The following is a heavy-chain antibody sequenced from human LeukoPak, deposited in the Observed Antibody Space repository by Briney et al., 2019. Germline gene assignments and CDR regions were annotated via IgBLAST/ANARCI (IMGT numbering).Heavy chain of an antibody. CDR3: AKGSLAVPTTPFDF. CDR1: GFTFSDSF. V-gene: IGHV3-11*01. J-gene: IGHJ4*02. Sequence: GGSLRLSCTASGFTFSDSFMSWIRQAPGKGLEWISYISSRGTTIYYADSVKGRFTISRDNAKNSLYLQINSLRVDDTAVFYCAKGSLAVPTTPFDFWGQGTLVTVS. D-gene: IGHD1-26*01. CDR2: ISSRGTTI.